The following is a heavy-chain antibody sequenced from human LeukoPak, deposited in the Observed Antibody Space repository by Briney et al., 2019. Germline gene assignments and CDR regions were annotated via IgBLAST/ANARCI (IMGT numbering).Heavy chain of an antibody. J-gene: IGHJ6*02. CDR1: GGSISGDGYH. D-gene: IGHD3-10*01. Sequence: PSETLSLTCSVSGGSISGDGYHWGWIRRPPGKGLEWLGSVHYTGSTCYKTSLKSRLTVDMDTSRNQFSLRLSSVTAADTAVYYCARTSHSGCMVRGALYYDMDVWGQGTTVTVS. CDR2: VHYTGST. CDR3: ARTSHSGCMVRGALYYDMDV. V-gene: IGHV4-39*01.